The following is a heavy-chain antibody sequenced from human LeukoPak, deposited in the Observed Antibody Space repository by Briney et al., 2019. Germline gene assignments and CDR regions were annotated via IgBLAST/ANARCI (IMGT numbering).Heavy chain of an antibody. V-gene: IGHV3-30*04. CDR2: LSYDGSNK. CDR3: ARDKGSSGYYNFDY. CDR1: GFTFSSYA. J-gene: IGHJ4*02. Sequence: PGRSLRLSCAASGFTFSSYAMHWVRQAPGKGLEWVAVLSYDGSNKYYADSVKGRFTISRDNSKNTLYLQMNSLRAEDTAVYYCARDKGSSGYYNFDYWGQGTLVTVSS. D-gene: IGHD3-22*01.